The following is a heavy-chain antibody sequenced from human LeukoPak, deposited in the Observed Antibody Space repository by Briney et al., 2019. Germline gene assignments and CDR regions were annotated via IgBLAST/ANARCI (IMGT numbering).Heavy chain of an antibody. CDR1: GGSIDSYY. CDR2: ISYTGST. J-gene: IGHJ4*02. CDR3: ARGGRGDHTWGSYSFDY. D-gene: IGHD3-16*01. Sequence: SETLSLTCTVSGGSIDSYYWTWIRQPPGKGLEWIGYISYTGSTKYNPSLKSRVTISVDTFNNQFSLKLSSVTTADTAVYSCARGGRGDHTWGSYSFDYWGQGTLVTVSS. V-gene: IGHV4-59*01.